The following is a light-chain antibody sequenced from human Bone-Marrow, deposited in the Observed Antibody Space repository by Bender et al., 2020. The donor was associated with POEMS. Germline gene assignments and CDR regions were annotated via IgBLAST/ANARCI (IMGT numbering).Light chain of an antibody. CDR2: DSN. CDR1: TSNTGAGYG. CDR3: AAWDAGLSGGV. J-gene: IGLJ3*02. Sequence: QSVLTQPPSVSGAPGQTVTISCTGNTSNTGAGYGVHWYQQLPGAAPKHIIYDSNNRPSGVPDRFSGSKSGSSASLAIGGLQSEDEADYYCAAWDAGLSGGVFGGGTKLTVL. V-gene: IGLV1-40*01.